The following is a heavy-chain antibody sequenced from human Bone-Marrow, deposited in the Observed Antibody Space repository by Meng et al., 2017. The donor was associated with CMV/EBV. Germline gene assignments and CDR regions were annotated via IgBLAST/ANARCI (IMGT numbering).Heavy chain of an antibody. Sequence: ASVKVSCKASGYTFTSYGISWVRQAPGQGLEWMGWISAYNGNTNYAQKLQGRVTMTTDTSTSTAYMELSSLRSEDTAVYYCARRSYSVNWFDPWGQGTLVTVSS. V-gene: IGHV1-18*01. J-gene: IGHJ5*02. CDR2: ISAYNGNT. CDR3: ARRSYSVNWFDP. D-gene: IGHD4-11*01. CDR1: GYTFTSYG.